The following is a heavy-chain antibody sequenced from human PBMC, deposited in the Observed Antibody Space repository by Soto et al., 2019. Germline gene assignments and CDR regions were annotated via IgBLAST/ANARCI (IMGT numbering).Heavy chain of an antibody. CDR2: VYYSGTT. CDR1: GDSINSYY. Sequence: QVQLQESGPGLVKASETLSLTCTVSGDSINSYYWTWIRQPPGKGLEWIGYVYYSGTTDYNPSLRSRLTISVDTSKNQISLNLNSVTPADTAVYYCARGYSSNWFRVDYWGQGILVTVSS. V-gene: IGHV4-59*01. J-gene: IGHJ4*02. D-gene: IGHD6-13*01. CDR3: ARGYSSNWFRVDY.